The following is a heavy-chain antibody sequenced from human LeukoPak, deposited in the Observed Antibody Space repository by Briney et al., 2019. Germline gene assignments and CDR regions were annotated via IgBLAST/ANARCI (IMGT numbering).Heavy chain of an antibody. CDR3: AKDIRGYSSGCIDY. J-gene: IGHJ4*02. CDR2: ISWNSGSI. V-gene: IGHV3-9*03. CDR1: GFTFDDYA. Sequence: GRSLRLSCAASGFTFDDYAMHWVRQAPGKGLVWVSGISWNSGSIGYADSVKGRFTISRGNAKNSLYLQMNSLRAEDMALYYCAKDIRGYSSGCIDYWGQGTLVTVSS. D-gene: IGHD6-19*01.